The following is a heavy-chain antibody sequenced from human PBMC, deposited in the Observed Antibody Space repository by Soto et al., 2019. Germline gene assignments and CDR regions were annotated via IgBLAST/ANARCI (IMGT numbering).Heavy chain of an antibody. J-gene: IGHJ6*02. Sequence: QVQLQESGPGLVKPSETLSLLCFVSGEAVGSGQSYWNWIRQAPGKGLEWIGHTSVTGAMKYSASLKIRVTMSVDTSTSQISLTLTSVTAADSATYFCVRGRADSAGSSLGRRMDVWGQGTTVTVAS. D-gene: IGHD3-10*01. CDR3: VRGRADSAGSSLGRRMDV. CDR1: GEAVGSGQSY. CDR2: TSVTGAM. V-gene: IGHV4-61*01.